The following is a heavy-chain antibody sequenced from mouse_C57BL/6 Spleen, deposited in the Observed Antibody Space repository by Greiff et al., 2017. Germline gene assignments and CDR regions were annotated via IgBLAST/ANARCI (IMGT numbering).Heavy chain of an antibody. CDR1: GYAFSSYW. D-gene: IGHD2-1*01. CDR3: ARVSYGNYPYFDY. J-gene: IGHJ2*01. Sequence: VQLQQSGAELVKPGASVKISCKASGYAFSSYWMNWVQQRPGKGLEWIGQIYPGDGDTNYDGKFKGKATLTADKSSSTAYMQLSSLTSEDSAVYFCARVSYGNYPYFDYWGQGTTLTVSA. V-gene: IGHV1-80*01. CDR2: IYPGDGDT.